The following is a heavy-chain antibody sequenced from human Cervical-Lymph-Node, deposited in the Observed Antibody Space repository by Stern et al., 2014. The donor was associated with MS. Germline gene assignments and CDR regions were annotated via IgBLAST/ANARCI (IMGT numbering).Heavy chain of an antibody. V-gene: IGHV1-69*09. D-gene: IGHD4-17*01. J-gene: IGHJ5*02. CDR1: GGKLSSSFA. Sequence: QVQLVESGAEVKKPGSSVNVSCKPSGGKLSSSFAVSWVRQAPGQGLEWMGRIIPLIGLANYAQKFQTRLTITADKSTSTVYMELSSLTSEDTALYYCARGIVTNRPASTLHNLFDPWGQGTLVTVSS. CDR2: IIPLIGLA. CDR3: ARGIVTNRPASTLHNLFDP.